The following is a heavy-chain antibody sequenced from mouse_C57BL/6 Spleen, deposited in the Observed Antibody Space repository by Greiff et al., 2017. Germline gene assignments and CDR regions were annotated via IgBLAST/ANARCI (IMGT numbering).Heavy chain of an antibody. D-gene: IGHD1-1*01. V-gene: IGHV1-81*01. J-gene: IGHJ2*01. CDR3: ARGGSSYRYYFDY. CDR2: IYPRSGNT. Sequence: VKLQQSGAELARPGASVKLSCKASGYTFTSYGISWVKQRTGQGLEWIGEIYPRSGNTYYNEKFKGKATLTADKSSSTAYMELRSLTSEDSAVYFCARGGSSYRYYFDYWGQGTTLTVSS. CDR1: GYTFTSYG.